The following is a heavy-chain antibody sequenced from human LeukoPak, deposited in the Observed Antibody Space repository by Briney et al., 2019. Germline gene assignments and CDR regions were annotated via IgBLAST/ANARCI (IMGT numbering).Heavy chain of an antibody. CDR1: GFTFSSYA. CDR2: ISGSGGST. D-gene: IGHD3-22*01. Sequence: GGSLRLSCAASGFTFSSYAMSWVCQAPGKGLEWVSAISGSGGSTYYADSVKGRFTISRDNSKNTLYLQMNSLRAEDTAVYYCAKDLKRDYYDSSGYYYFDYWGQGTLVTVSS. J-gene: IGHJ4*02. V-gene: IGHV3-23*01. CDR3: AKDLKRDYYDSSGYYYFDY.